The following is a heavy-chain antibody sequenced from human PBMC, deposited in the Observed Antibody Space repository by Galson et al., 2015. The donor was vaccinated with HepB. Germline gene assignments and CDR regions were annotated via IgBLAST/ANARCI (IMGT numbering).Heavy chain of an antibody. V-gene: IGHV3-33*01. CDR2: IWYDGSNK. CDR3: ARDGGSGGYDFWSGYPVYFDY. J-gene: IGHJ4*02. Sequence: SLRLSCAASGFTFSSYGMHWVRQAPGKGLEWVAVIWYDGSNKYYADSVKGRFTISRDNSKNTLYLQMNSLRAEDTAVYYCARDGGSGGYDFWSGYPVYFDYWGQGTLVTVSS. CDR1: GFTFSSYG. D-gene: IGHD3-3*01.